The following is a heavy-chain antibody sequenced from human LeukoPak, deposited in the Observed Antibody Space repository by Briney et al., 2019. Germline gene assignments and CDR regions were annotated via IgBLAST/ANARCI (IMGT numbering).Heavy chain of an antibody. V-gene: IGHV3-23*01. CDR1: GFTSSSHG. CDR3: AKVRRRAIWGWGYYFDY. D-gene: IGHD3-16*01. CDR2: ISGSGGST. Sequence: PGGSLRLSCAASGFTSSSHGMSWVRQAPGKGLEWVSAISGSGGSTYYADSVKGRFTISRDNSKNTLYLQMNSLRAEDTAVYYCAKVRRRAIWGWGYYFDYWGQGTLVTVSS. J-gene: IGHJ4*02.